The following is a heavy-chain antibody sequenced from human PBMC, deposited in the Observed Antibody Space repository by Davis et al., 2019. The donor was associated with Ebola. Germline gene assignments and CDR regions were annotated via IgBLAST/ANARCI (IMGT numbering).Heavy chain of an antibody. J-gene: IGHJ6*02. Sequence: ASVKVSCKASGYTFTGYYMHWVRQAPGQGLEWMGWINPNSGGTNYAQKFQGWVTMTRDTSISTAYMELSSLRSEDTAVYYCATERGPISTGYYGMDVWGQGTTVTVSS. V-gene: IGHV1-2*04. D-gene: IGHD2/OR15-2a*01. CDR3: ATERGPISTGYYGMDV. CDR1: GYTFTGYY. CDR2: INPNSGGT.